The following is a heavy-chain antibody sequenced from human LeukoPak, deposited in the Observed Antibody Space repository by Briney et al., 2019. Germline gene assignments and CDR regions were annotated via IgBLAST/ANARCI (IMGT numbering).Heavy chain of an antibody. CDR1: GYTFTSYG. CDR2: ISAYNGNT. CDR3: ARVDYYGSGSYSLGDY. Sequence: ASVKVSCKASGYTFTSYGISWVRQAPGQGLEWMGWISAYNGNTSYAQKLQGRVTMTTDTSTSTAYMELRSLRSDDTAVYYCARVDYYGSGSYSLGDYWGQGTLVTVSS. J-gene: IGHJ4*02. D-gene: IGHD3-10*01. V-gene: IGHV1-18*04.